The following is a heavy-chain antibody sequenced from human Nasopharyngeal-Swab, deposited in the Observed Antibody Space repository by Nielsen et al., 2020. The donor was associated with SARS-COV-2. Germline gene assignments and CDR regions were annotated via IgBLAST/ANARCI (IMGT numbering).Heavy chain of an antibody. CDR1: GFTFNSHG. J-gene: IGHJ5*02. D-gene: IGHD1-26*01. CDR3: AGGGMVGATTYGWFDP. V-gene: IGHV3-30*03. Sequence: GESLKISCAASGFTFNSHGMHWVRQAPGKGLEWVAVISFDGSKKYYADSVKGRFTISRDSSKNTLYLQMNSLRPEDTAVYYCAGGGMVGATTYGWFDPWGQGTLVTVSS. CDR2: ISFDGSKK.